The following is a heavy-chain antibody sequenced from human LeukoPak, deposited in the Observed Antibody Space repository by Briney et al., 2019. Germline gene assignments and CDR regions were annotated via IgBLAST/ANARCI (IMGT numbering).Heavy chain of an antibody. CDR3: ARGRLRPRGYYYDSSGNALDY. CDR2: INHSGST. J-gene: IGHJ4*02. CDR1: GGSFSGYY. Sequence: SETLPLTCAVYGGSFSGYYWSWIRQPPGKGLEWIGEINHSGSTNYNPSLKSRVTISVDTSKNQFSLKLSSVTAADTAVYYCARGRLRPRGYYYDSSGNALDYWGQGTLVTVSS. D-gene: IGHD3-22*01. V-gene: IGHV4-34*01.